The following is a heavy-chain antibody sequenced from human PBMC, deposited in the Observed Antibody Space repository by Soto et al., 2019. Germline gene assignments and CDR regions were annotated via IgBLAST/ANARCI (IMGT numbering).Heavy chain of an antibody. J-gene: IGHJ4*02. CDR3: ARAKCDYASKEYYFDY. V-gene: IGHV1-69*13. CDR2: IIPIFGTA. CDR1: GGTFSSYA. Sequence: SVKVSCKASGGTFSSYAISWVRQAPGQGLEWMGGIIPIFGTANYAQKFRGRVTITADESTSTAYMELSSLRSEDTAVYYCARAKCDYASKEYYFDYWAQGTLVPVSA. D-gene: IGHD4-17*01.